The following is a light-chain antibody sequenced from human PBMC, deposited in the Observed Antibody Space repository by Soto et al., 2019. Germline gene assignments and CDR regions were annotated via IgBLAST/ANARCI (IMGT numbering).Light chain of an antibody. Sequence: DIQMTQSPSTLSASVGDRVTVTCRASRSISSWVAWYQQKPGKAPKLLIYKASALESGVPSRFSGSGSGTEFTFTISSLQPDDFATYYCQQYNSSPWTFGQGTKVDIK. J-gene: IGKJ1*01. V-gene: IGKV1-5*03. CDR3: QQYNSSPWT. CDR1: RSISSW. CDR2: KAS.